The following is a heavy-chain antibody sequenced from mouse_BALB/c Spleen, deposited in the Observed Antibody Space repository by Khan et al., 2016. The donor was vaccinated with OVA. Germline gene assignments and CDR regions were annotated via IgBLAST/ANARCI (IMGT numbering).Heavy chain of an antibody. CDR3: ARGGFYAMDY. J-gene: IGHJ4*01. CDR2: IWSDGIT. CDR1: GFSLTTYG. Sequence: VELVESGPGLVAPSQSLSITCTVSGFSLTTYGVHWVRQPPGKGLEWLVVIWSDGITTYNSALKSRLSISQDNSKSQVFLKMNSLQTDDTAMYDCARGGFYAMDYWGQGTSVTVSS. V-gene: IGHV2-6*02.